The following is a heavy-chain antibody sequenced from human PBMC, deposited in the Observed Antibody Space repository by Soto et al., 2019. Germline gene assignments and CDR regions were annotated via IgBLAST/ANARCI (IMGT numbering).Heavy chain of an antibody. V-gene: IGHV3-74*01. CDR2: IDNAGTDS. CDR3: VRGWFGPDV. Sequence: EVQLVESGGGLVQPGGSLRLSCAVSGFTLSGRSMHWVRQAPGKGLVWVSGIDNAGTDSTYADSVKGRFTSSRDNAKNMLYLQMNSLRVEDTAVYYCVRGWFGPDVWGKGTTVTVSS. CDR1: GFTLSGRS. J-gene: IGHJ6*04. D-gene: IGHD3-10*01.